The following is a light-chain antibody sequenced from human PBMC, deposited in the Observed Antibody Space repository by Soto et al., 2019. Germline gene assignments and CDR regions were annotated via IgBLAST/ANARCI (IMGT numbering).Light chain of an antibody. J-gene: IGKJ2*01. CDR1: QGISSW. V-gene: IGKV1D-16*01. Sequence: DIQMTQSPSSLSASVGDRVTITCRASQGISSWLAWFQQKPEKAPKSVIYAASSLQSGVPSRVSDSGSGTNFTLNITGMQAEDFATSYCERYDSYPDTFGQGTKLEIK. CDR2: AAS. CDR3: ERYDSYPDT.